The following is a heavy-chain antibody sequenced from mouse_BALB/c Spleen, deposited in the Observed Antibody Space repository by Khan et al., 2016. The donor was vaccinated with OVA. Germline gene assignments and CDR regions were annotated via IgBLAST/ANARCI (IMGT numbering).Heavy chain of an antibody. J-gene: IGHJ3*01. CDR3: VRSGYGSFAF. CDR2: FFPNSGGS. Sequence: VQLKQSGPEVVKPGASMKISCKASGYTFTDYNMDWLKQRHGKSLEWIGYFFPNSGGSGYNQKFKTKATLTVDISSNTAYMDLRSLTSEDSAVYYCVRSGYGSFAFWGQGTLVTVSA. CDR1: GYTFTDYN. D-gene: IGHD1-2*01. V-gene: IGHV1S29*02.